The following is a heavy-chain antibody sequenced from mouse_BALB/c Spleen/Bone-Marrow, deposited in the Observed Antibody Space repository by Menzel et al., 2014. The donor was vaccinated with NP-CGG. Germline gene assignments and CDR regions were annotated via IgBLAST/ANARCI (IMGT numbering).Heavy chain of an antibody. J-gene: IGHJ2*01. D-gene: IGHD4-1*01. V-gene: IGHV5-17*02. CDR3: TRGGNWDDFDY. CDR1: GFTFSSFG. Sequence: EVKLVESGGGLVQPGGSRKLSCAASGFTFSSFGMHWVRQTPEKGLEWVAYISSGSSTIYYADTVKGRFTISRDNPKNTLFLQVTSLGSKDTAMYYCTRGGNWDDFDYWGQGTTLTVSS. CDR2: ISSGSSTI.